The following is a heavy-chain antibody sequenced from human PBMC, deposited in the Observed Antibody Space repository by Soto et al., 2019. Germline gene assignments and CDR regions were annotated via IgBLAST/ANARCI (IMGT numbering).Heavy chain of an antibody. Sequence: EMLLVESGGGLAQPGRSLRLSCAASGFNINYYAMHWVRQAPGKGLEWVSGISWNSDVIGYADSVKGRFTISRDNAKNSLYLQMYSLRAEDTALYYCAKESQFYYMDVWGQGTTVTVS. CDR2: ISWNSDVI. CDR1: GFNINYYA. V-gene: IGHV3-9*01. CDR3: AKESQFYYMDV. J-gene: IGHJ6*03.